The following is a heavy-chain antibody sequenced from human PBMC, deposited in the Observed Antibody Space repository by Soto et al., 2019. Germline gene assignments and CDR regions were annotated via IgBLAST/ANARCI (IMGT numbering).Heavy chain of an antibody. CDR2: IYPSVSS. J-gene: IGHJ4*02. Sequence: SETLSLTCNVSGFAISRGYYWSWVRQSPGKGLEWIGSIYPSVSSYHNPSLETRLTLSIDTSKNQFTLKLASVTAADTALYYCAREKVGTTFFDDWGKGIQVTVSA. CDR1: GFAISRGYY. D-gene: IGHD1-1*01. CDR3: AREKVGTTFFDD. V-gene: IGHV4-38-2*02.